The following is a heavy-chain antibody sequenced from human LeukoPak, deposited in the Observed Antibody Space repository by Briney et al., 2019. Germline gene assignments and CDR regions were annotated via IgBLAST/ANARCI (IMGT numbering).Heavy chain of an antibody. J-gene: IGHJ4*02. V-gene: IGHV1-18*01. Sequence: ASVKVSCKASGYTFISYGITWVRQAPGQGLEWMGWISTYNGNTNYAQNLQGRVTVTTDTSTSTAYMELRSLRSDDTAVYYCARDAAAAGTAPDYWGQGTLVTVSS. CDR3: ARDAAAAGTAPDY. CDR1: GYTFISYG. CDR2: ISTYNGNT. D-gene: IGHD6-13*01.